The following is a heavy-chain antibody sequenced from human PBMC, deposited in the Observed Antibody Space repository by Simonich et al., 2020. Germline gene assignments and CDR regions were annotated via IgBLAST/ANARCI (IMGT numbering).Heavy chain of an antibody. V-gene: IGHV1-18*01. CDR2: SSADNGNT. CDR1: GYTFTSYG. CDR3: ARDQGGRAAAATDY. D-gene: IGHD6-13*01. J-gene: IGHJ4*02. Sequence: QVQLVQSGADVKKPGASVKVSCKASGYTFTSYGISWVRQAPGQGLEWMGWSSADNGNTNDAQKLQSRVTMTTDTATSPAYMELRSLRSDDTAVYYCARDQGGRAAAATDYWGQGTLVTVSS.